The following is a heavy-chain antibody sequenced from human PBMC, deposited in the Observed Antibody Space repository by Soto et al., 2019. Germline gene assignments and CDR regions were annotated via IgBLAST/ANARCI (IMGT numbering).Heavy chain of an antibody. CDR1: GFTFSNAW. CDR3: TTDPDPESGYSGYDLDY. Sequence: GVSLRLSCAASGFTFSNAWMSWVRQAPGKGLEWVGRIKSKTDGGTTDYAAPVKGRFTISRDDSKNTLYLQMNSLKTEDTAVYYCTTDPDPESGYSGYDLDYWGQGTLVTVSS. CDR2: IKSKTDGGTT. J-gene: IGHJ4*02. V-gene: IGHV3-15*01. D-gene: IGHD5-12*01.